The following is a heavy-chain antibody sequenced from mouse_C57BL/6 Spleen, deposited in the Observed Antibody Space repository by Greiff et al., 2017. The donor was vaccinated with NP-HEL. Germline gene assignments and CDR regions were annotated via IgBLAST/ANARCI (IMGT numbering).Heavy chain of an antibody. J-gene: IGHJ4*01. CDR3: ARVERVYYYGSSYEEGAMDY. CDR1: GFTFSDYY. D-gene: IGHD1-1*01. Sequence: EVMLVESEGGLVQPGRSMKLSCTASGFTFSDYYMAWVRQVPEKGLEWVANINYDGSSTYYLDSLKSRFIISRDNAKNILYLQMSSLKSEDTATYYCARVERVYYYGSSYEEGAMDYWGQGTSVTVSS. V-gene: IGHV5-16*01. CDR2: INYDGSST.